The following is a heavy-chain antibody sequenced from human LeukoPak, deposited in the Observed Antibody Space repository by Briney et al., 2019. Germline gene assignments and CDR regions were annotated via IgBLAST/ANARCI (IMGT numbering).Heavy chain of an antibody. D-gene: IGHD1-26*01. CDR3: AREWELLRIDY. V-gene: IGHV4-4*07. CDR1: GGSISNYY. CDR2: IYSSGST. Sequence: SETLSLTRTVSGGSISNYYRRWIRQPAGKGRDWIGRIYSSGSTNYNPSLKSRVNMSVDTSKTQFSLKLSSVTAADTAVYCCAREWELLRIDYWGQGTLVTVSS. J-gene: IGHJ4*02.